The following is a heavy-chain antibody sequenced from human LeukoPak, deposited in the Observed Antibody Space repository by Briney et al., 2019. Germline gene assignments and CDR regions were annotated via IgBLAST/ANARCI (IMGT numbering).Heavy chain of an antibody. D-gene: IGHD6-6*01. CDR3: AKDITGGRSSPYFDS. J-gene: IGHJ4*02. CDR2: INPNGITT. V-gene: IGHV3-9*01. Sequence: GGSLRLSCAASGFIFDDYAMHWVRQAPGKGLVWVARINPNGITTTYTDSVKGRFTISRDNSKNTLYLQMNSLRDEDTALYYCAKDITGGRSSPYFDSWGQGTLVTVSS. CDR1: GFIFDDYA.